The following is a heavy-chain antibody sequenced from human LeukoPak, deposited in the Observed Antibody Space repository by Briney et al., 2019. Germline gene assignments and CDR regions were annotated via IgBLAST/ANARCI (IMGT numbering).Heavy chain of an antibody. J-gene: IGHJ4*02. CDR2: ISAYNGNT. Sequence: GASVKVSLTCSVYTFTSYGTSWVRPAPGAGREWMRWISAYNGNTIYAQKLKGRVTMTTDTSTSTAYMELRSLRSDDTAVYYCAREIAMVRGVDYWGQGTLVTVSS. CDR3: AREIAMVRGVDY. D-gene: IGHD3-10*01. CDR1: VYTFTSYG. V-gene: IGHV1-18*01.